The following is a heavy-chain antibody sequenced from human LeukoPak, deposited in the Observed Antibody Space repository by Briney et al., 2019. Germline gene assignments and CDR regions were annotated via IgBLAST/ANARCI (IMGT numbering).Heavy chain of an antibody. CDR2: ISSGGDTI. CDR3: ARVVYCSGGTCHIFAFDI. CDR1: GFTFSDYY. Sequence: PGGSLRLSCAASGFTFSDYYMSWIRQAPGKGPEWISYISSGGDTIFYADSVKGRFAISRDNAKNLLYLQVNSLRAEDTAVYYCARVVYCSGGTCHIFAFDIWGQGTMVTVSA. D-gene: IGHD2-15*01. J-gene: IGHJ3*02. V-gene: IGHV3-11*01.